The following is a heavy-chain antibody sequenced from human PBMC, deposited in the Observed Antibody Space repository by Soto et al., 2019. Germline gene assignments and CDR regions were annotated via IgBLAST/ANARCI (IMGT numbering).Heavy chain of an antibody. D-gene: IGHD2-21*01. Sequence: GGSLRLSCAASGFDFSKHAMTWVRQAPGKGLGWVSSISNNGGRIYYGDSVRGRFTVSRDNSKNALFLQMSSLSADDTALYYCARDAFNGLVRPLYFDFWGQGALVTVSS. CDR1: GFDFSKHA. CDR2: ISNNGGRI. CDR3: ARDAFNGLVRPLYFDF. V-gene: IGHV3-23*01. J-gene: IGHJ4*02.